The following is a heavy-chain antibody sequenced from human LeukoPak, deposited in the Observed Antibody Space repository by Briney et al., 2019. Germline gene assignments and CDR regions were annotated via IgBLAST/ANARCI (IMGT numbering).Heavy chain of an antibody. Sequence: GGSLTLSCAASGFTFNSYWMHWVRQAPGKGLVWVSRINSDESRTAYADSVKGRFSISRDNAKNTLYLQMNSLRAEDTAVYYCARGYGDWFDPWGQGTLVTVSS. J-gene: IGHJ5*02. CDR2: INSDESRT. CDR3: ARGYGDWFDP. V-gene: IGHV3-74*01. CDR1: GFTFNSYW. D-gene: IGHD4-17*01.